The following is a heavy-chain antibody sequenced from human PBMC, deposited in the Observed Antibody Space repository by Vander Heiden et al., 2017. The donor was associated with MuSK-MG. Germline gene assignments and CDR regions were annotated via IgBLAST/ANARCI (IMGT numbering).Heavy chain of an antibody. V-gene: IGHV3-30*18. D-gene: IGHD2-8*01. CDR1: GFPFNRFS. J-gene: IGHJ4*02. Sequence: QVQLEASGGGVVQPGTSLRLSWLASGFPFNRFSMHWVRQAPGKGLEWLAVVASRGHAINYADSVRGRFIISRDNSKNTVFLQMNSLTTEDTALYYCAKEHFTRWPNIEYWGQGSLVIVSS. CDR3: AKEHFTRWPNIEY. CDR2: VASRGHAI.